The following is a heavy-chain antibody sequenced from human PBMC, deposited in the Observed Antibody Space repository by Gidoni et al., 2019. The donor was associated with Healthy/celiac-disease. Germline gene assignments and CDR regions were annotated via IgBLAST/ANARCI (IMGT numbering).Heavy chain of an antibody. Sequence: QVQLVESGGGVVQPGRSLRLSCAASGFTFSSYGMHWVRQAPGKGLEWVAVISYDGSNKYYADSVKGRFTISRDNSKNTLYLQMNSLRAEDTAVYYCAKDPLLEVGVPAAIAGEAFDYWGQGTLVTVSS. J-gene: IGHJ4*02. CDR2: ISYDGSNK. D-gene: IGHD2-2*02. CDR1: GFTFSSYG. V-gene: IGHV3-30*18. CDR3: AKDPLLEVGVPAAIAGEAFDY.